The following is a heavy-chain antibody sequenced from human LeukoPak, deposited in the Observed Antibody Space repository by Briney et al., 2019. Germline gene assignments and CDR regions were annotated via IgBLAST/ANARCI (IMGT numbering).Heavy chain of an antibody. V-gene: IGHV3-48*03. Sequence: PGGSLRLSCAASGFTLSSYEMTWVRQAPGTGLEWVSYISSGGGLTFYADSVKGRFTISRDTAKNSLYLQMNDLRGEDTALYYCVRDISSSTRAFDIWGQGTMVTVSS. J-gene: IGHJ3*02. D-gene: IGHD2-15*01. CDR3: VRDISSSTRAFDI. CDR1: GFTLSSYE. CDR2: ISSGGGLT.